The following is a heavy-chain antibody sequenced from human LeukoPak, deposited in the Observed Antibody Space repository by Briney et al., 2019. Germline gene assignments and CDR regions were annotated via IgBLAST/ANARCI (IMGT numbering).Heavy chain of an antibody. Sequence: GGSLRPSCAASGFTVSSNYTSWVRQAPGKGLEWGSVIYNDGTTYYADSVKGRSTITRDNSKNTVYLQMNSLRAEDTAVYYCANVDGRGNIPWGQGTLVTVSS. CDR2: IYNDGTT. J-gene: IGHJ5*02. CDR3: ANVDGRGNIP. D-gene: IGHD1-26*01. V-gene: IGHV3-66*01. CDR1: GFTVSSNY.